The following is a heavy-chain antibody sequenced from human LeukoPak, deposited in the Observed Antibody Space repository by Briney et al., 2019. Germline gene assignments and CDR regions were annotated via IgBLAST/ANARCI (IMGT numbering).Heavy chain of an antibody. CDR3: AKVYVWNEYYFDY. J-gene: IGHJ4*02. CDR1: AFTFSDYY. D-gene: IGHD1-1*01. CDR2: INHNGGNT. V-gene: IGHV3-23*01. Sequence: SGGSLRLSCAASAFTFSDYYMNWVRQAPGKGLEWVSTINHNGGNTYYADSVKGRFTISRDNSKNTLYLQMNSLRAEDTGVYYCAKVYVWNEYYFDYWGQGTLVTVSS.